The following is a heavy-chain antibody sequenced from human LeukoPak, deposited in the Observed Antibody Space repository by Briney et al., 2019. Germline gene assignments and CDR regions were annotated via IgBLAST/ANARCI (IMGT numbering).Heavy chain of an antibody. Sequence: GGSLRLSCAASGFTFSSYWMSWVRQAPGKGLEWVANIKQDGSEKYYVDSVKGRFTISRDNAKNSLYLQMNSLRAEDTAVYYCARAGRWQLDAFDIWGQGTMVTVSS. CDR3: ARAGRWQLDAFDI. V-gene: IGHV3-7*03. CDR1: GFTFSSYW. CDR2: IKQDGSEK. J-gene: IGHJ3*02. D-gene: IGHD2-15*01.